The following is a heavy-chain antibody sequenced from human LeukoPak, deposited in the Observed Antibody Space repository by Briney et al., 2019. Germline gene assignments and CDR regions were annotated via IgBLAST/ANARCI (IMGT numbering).Heavy chain of an antibody. Sequence: GGSLRLSCAASGFTLSSYAMHWVRQAPGKGLEWVAVISYDGSNKYYADSVKGRFTISRDNSKNTLYLQMNSLRAEDTAVYYCARDLGERPNIVVVPAAIYYFDYWGQGTLVTVSS. CDR2: ISYDGSNK. V-gene: IGHV3-30*01. CDR1: GFTLSSYA. D-gene: IGHD2-2*02. J-gene: IGHJ4*02. CDR3: ARDLGERPNIVVVPAAIYYFDY.